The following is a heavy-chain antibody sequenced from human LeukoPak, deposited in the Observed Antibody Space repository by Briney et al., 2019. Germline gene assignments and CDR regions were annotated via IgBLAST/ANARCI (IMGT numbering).Heavy chain of an antibody. D-gene: IGHD3-22*01. CDR2: IKQDGSEK. V-gene: IGHV3-7*01. J-gene: IGHJ6*02. Sequence: QTGGSLRLSCVVSGLIFGDCWMSWVRQAPGKGLGWVANIKQDGSEKYYVDSVKGRFTISRDNAKNSVYLQMNSLRADDTAVYYCARDRRLHYYDSSGPLGYDYYSMDVWGQGTTVTVSS. CDR3: ARDRRLHYYDSSGPLGYDYYSMDV. CDR1: GLIFGDCW.